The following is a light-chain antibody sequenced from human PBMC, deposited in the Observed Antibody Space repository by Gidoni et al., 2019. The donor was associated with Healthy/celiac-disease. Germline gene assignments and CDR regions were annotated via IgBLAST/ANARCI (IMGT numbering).Light chain of an antibody. J-gene: IGLJ2*01. CDR1: SSDVGGYNY. Sequence: QAPLTQPPSASGSPGQAVTISCTGTSSDVGGYNYDSWYQQHPGKAPKLMIYEVSKRPSGVPDRFSGSKSGNTASLTVSVLQAEDEADYYCSSYAGSNNFVVFGGGTKLTVL. CDR3: SSYAGSNNFVV. V-gene: IGLV2-8*01. CDR2: EVS.